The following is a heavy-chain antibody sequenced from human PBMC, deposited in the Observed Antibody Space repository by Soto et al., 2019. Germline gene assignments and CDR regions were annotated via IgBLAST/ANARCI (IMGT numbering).Heavy chain of an antibody. Sequence: QVQLVESGGGVVQPGRSLRLSCAASGFTFSSYGMHWVRQAPGKGLEWVAVISYDGSNKYYADSVKGRFTISRDNSKNKLYLQRNSLRAEDTAEYYCAKDRIQLWPHSFDYWGQGTLVTVSS. D-gene: IGHD5-18*01. CDR1: GFTFSSYG. V-gene: IGHV3-30*18. J-gene: IGHJ4*02. CDR3: AKDRIQLWPHSFDY. CDR2: ISYDGSNK.